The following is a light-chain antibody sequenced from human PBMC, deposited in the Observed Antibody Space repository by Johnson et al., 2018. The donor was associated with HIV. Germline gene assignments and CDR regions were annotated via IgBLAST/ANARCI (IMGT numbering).Light chain of an antibody. CDR3: GTWDSGLSAGNV. J-gene: IGLJ1*01. V-gene: IGLV1-51*01. Sequence: QSVLTQPPSVSAAPGQKVTISCSGSSCDIGNNYVSWHQQLPGTAPKLLIYDNNNRSSGIPDRISGSKSGTSATLGITRLQTGDEADDNCGTWDSGLSAGNVFGTGTKVTFL. CDR1: SCDIGNNY. CDR2: DNN.